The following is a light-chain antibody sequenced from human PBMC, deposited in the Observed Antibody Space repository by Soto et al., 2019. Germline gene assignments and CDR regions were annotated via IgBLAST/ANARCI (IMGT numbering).Light chain of an antibody. CDR2: DAT. V-gene: IGLV7-46*01. Sequence: QTVVTQEPSLTVSPGGTVTLTCGSSTGAVTSGHYPYWFQQKPGQAPRTLIYDATNKHSWTPARFSGSLLGGKAALTLSGAQPEDEAEYYCLLFRSGAPVLFGGGTKLTVL. CDR3: LLFRSGAPVL. CDR1: TGAVTSGHY. J-gene: IGLJ2*01.